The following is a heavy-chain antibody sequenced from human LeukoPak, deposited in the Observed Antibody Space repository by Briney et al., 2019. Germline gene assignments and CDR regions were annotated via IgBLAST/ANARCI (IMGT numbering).Heavy chain of an antibody. CDR1: GFTFSSYS. D-gene: IGHD1-1*01. V-gene: IGHV3-21*01. Sequence: KPGGSLRLSCAASGFTFSSYSMNWVRQAPGKGLEWVSSISSSSSYIYYADSVKGRLTISRDNAKNSLYLQMNSLRAEDTAVYYCARNQRYAGTTVYWGQGTLVTVSS. CDR2: ISSSSSYI. CDR3: ARNQRYAGTTVY. J-gene: IGHJ4*02.